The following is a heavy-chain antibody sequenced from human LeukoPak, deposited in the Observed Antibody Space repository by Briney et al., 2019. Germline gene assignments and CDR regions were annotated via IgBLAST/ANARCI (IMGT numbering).Heavy chain of an antibody. V-gene: IGHV3-9*03. CDR1: GFTFDDYA. Sequence: GGSLRLSCAASGFTFDDYAMHWVRQAPGKGLEWVSGISWNSGSIGYADSVKGRFTISRDNAKNSLYLQMNSLRAEDMALYYCAKALYSSGWCYMDVWGKGTTVTVSS. CDR2: ISWNSGSI. CDR3: AKALYSSGWCYMDV. J-gene: IGHJ6*03. D-gene: IGHD6-19*01.